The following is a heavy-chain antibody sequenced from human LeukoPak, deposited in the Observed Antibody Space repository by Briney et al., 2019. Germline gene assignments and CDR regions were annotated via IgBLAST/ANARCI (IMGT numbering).Heavy chain of an antibody. Sequence: GGSLRLSCAASGFTFSSYSMNWVRQAPGKGLEWVSSISSSSSYIYYADSVKGRFTISRDNAKNSLYLQVNSLRAEDTAVYYCARGRIAAAGTYAFDIWGQGTMVTVSS. J-gene: IGHJ3*02. CDR1: GFTFSSYS. CDR2: ISSSSSYI. V-gene: IGHV3-21*01. D-gene: IGHD6-13*01. CDR3: ARGRIAAAGTYAFDI.